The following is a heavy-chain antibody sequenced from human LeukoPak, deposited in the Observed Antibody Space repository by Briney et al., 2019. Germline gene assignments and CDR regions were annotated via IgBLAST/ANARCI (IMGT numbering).Heavy chain of an antibody. D-gene: IGHD4-17*01. CDR3: AKDTTVTTFVWFDP. Sequence: PGGSLRLSCAAPGFTFSSYAMSWVRQAPGKGLEWVSAISGSGGSTYYADSVKGRFTISRDNSKNTLYLQMNSLRAEDTAVYYCAKDTTVTTFVWFDPWGQGTLVTVSS. J-gene: IGHJ5*02. CDR1: GFTFSSYA. CDR2: ISGSGGST. V-gene: IGHV3-23*01.